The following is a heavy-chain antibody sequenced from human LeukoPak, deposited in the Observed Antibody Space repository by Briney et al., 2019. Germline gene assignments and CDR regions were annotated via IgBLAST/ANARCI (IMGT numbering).Heavy chain of an antibody. Sequence: GRSLRLSCAASGFTFSSYAMHWVRQAPGKGLEWVAVISYDGSNKYYADSVKGRFTISRDNSKNTLYLQMNSLRAEDTAVYYCARARDGDSLFDYWGQGTLVTVSS. V-gene: IGHV3-30-3*01. CDR2: ISYDGSNK. D-gene: IGHD2-21*02. CDR1: GFTFSSYA. J-gene: IGHJ4*02. CDR3: ARARDGDSLFDY.